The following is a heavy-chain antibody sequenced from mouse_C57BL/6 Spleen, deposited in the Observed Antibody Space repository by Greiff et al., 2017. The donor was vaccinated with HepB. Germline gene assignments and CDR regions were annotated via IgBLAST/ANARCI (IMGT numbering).Heavy chain of an antibody. V-gene: IGHV2-2*01. D-gene: IGHD2-9*01. CDR1: GFSLTSYG. J-gene: IGHJ4*01. Sequence: VQRVESGPGLVQPSQSLSITCTVSGFSLTSYGVHWVRQSPGKGLEWLGVIWSGGSTDYNAAFISRLSISKDNSKSQVFFKMNSLQADDTAIYYCATYYGYVNAMDYWGQGTSVTVSS. CDR3: ATYYGYVNAMDY. CDR2: IWSGGST.